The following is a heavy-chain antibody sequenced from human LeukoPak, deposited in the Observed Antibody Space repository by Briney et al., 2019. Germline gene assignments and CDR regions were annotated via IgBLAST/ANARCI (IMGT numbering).Heavy chain of an antibody. CDR1: GFTFSNYG. J-gene: IGHJ4*02. D-gene: IGHD3-9*01. V-gene: IGHV3-48*04. CDR2: ISSTTTTI. Sequence: GGSLRLSCAASGFTFSNYGINWVRQAPGKGLEWVSYISSTTTTIYYADSVKGRFTISRDNAKNSLYLQMNSLRAEDTAVYYCAIEYYDILTGSLPGNYFDYWGQGTLVTVSS. CDR3: AIEYYDILTGSLPGNYFDY.